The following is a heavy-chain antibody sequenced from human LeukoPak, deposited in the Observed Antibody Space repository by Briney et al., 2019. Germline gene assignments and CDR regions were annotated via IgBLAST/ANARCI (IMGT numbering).Heavy chain of an antibody. V-gene: IGHV4-59*08. CDR1: GGSISPYY. CDR3: ARQEGPPDAFDI. CDR2: IYYSGST. Sequence: SETLSLTCTVSGGSISPYYWSWIRQPPGKGLEWVGYIYYSGSTNYNPSLKSRVTISLDTSKNQFSLKLSSVTAADTAVYYCARQEGPPDAFDIWGQGTMVTVSS. J-gene: IGHJ3*02.